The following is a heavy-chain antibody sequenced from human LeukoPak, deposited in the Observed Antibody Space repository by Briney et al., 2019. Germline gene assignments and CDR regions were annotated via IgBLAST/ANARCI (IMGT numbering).Heavy chain of an antibody. CDR1: GGSISSGSYY. Sequence: PSETLSLTCTVSGGSISSGSYYWSWIRQPAGKGLEWIGRIYTSGSTNYNPSLKSRVTISVDTSKNQFSLKLSSVTAADTAVYYCARDFGYYGSGSYPVYWGQGTLVTVPS. V-gene: IGHV4-61*02. CDR2: IYTSGST. D-gene: IGHD3-10*01. CDR3: ARDFGYYGSGSYPVY. J-gene: IGHJ4*02.